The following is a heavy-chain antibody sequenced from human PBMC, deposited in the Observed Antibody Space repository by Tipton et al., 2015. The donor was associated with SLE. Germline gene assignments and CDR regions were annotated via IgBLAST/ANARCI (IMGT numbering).Heavy chain of an antibody. Sequence: TLSLTCAVSGGSISSGGYSWSWIRQPPGKGLEWIGYIYYSGSTYYNPSLKSRVTISVDTSKNQFSLNLSSVTAADTAVYYCARKCSGGSCYNYWGQGTLVTVS. CDR2: IYYSGST. J-gene: IGHJ4*02. D-gene: IGHD2-15*01. CDR1: GGSISSGGYS. CDR3: ARKCSGGSCYNY. V-gene: IGHV4-30-2*01.